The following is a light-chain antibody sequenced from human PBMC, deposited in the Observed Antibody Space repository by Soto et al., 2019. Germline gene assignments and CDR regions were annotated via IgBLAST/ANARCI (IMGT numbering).Light chain of an antibody. Sequence: QSALTQPASVSGSPGQSITISCTGTSSDVSIYNYVSWYQQHPGKAPKLMIYEVSNRPSGVSNRFSGAKSGNTASLTISGLQVEDEADYYCCSYTSSTNYVFGARTKVTVL. J-gene: IGLJ1*01. CDR2: EVS. CDR3: CSYTSSTNYV. V-gene: IGLV2-14*01. CDR1: SSDVSIYNY.